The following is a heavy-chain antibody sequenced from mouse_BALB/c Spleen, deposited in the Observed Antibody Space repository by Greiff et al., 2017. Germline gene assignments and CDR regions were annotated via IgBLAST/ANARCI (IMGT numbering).Heavy chain of an antibody. CDR3: AREGYYGSSYVVDY. V-gene: IGHV2-9*02. CDR1: GFSLTSYG. Sequence: VQLQQSGPGLVAPSQSLSITCTVSGFSLTSYGVHWVRQPPGKGLEWLGVIWAGGSTNYNSALMSRLSISKDNSKSQVFLKMNSLQTDDTAMYYCAREGYYGSSYVVDYWGQGTTLTVSS. D-gene: IGHD1-1*01. J-gene: IGHJ2*01. CDR2: IWAGGST.